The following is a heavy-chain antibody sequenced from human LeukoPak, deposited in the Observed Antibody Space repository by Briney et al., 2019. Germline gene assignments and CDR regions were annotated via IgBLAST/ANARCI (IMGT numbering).Heavy chain of an antibody. Sequence: SETLSRTCAVYGVSFSSYYWSWIRQPPGKGLEWIGEINHSGSTNYNPSLKSRVTISVDTSKNQFSLKLSSVTAADTAVYYCARYNYGGDAFDIWGQGTMVTVSS. CDR3: ARYNYGGDAFDI. D-gene: IGHD1-20*01. J-gene: IGHJ3*02. CDR2: INHSGST. V-gene: IGHV4-34*01. CDR1: GVSFSSYY.